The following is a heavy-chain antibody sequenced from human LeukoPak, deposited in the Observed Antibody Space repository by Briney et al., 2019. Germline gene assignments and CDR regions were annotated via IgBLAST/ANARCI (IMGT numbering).Heavy chain of an antibody. D-gene: IGHD4-23*01. Sequence: GGALRLSCAASGFTFSNAWMSWVRQAPGKGLEWVGRIKSKTDGGTTDYAAPVKGRFTISRDDSKNTLYLQMNSLKTEDTAVYYCTATTVEDWFDPWVQGTLVTVSS. CDR3: TATTVEDWFDP. J-gene: IGHJ5*02. CDR1: GFTFSNAW. V-gene: IGHV3-15*01. CDR2: IKSKTDGGTT.